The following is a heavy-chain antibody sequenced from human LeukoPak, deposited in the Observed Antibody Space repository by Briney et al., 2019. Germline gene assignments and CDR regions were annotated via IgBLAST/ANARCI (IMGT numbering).Heavy chain of an antibody. J-gene: IGHJ4*02. Sequence: PSETLSLTCTVSGGSISSYYWSWIRQPPGKGLDWIGYIYYSGSTNYNPSLKSRVTISVDTSKNQFSLKLSSVTAADTAVYYCARVGYYDSSGLDYWGQGTLVTVSS. CDR3: ARVGYYDSSGLDY. V-gene: IGHV4-59*13. CDR1: GGSISSYY. CDR2: IYYSGST. D-gene: IGHD3-22*01.